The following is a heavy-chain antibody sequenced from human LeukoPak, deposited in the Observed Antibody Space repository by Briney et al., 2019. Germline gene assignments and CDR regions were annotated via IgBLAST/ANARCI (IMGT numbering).Heavy chain of an antibody. J-gene: IGHJ4*02. CDR3: ARDLGEKAMAFDF. CDR2: INPVGGSA. CDR1: GFTFHSNY. Sequence: ASVKVSCEASGFTFHSNYVHWLRLAPAQGLEWMGMINPVGGSASYSERFQDRITMTRDTSTNTVFMELSSLRSEDTAVYYCARDLGEKAMAFDFWGQGSLVTVSS. D-gene: IGHD5-24*01. V-gene: IGHV1-46*02.